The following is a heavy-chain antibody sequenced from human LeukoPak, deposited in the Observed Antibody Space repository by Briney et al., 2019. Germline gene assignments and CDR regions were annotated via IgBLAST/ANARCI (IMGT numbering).Heavy chain of an antibody. Sequence: GGSLRLSCAASGITVSQNDMSWVRQAPGRGLEWVSLIYADGATHYAGSVKGRFTISRDNSKNTVYLEMNSLRPEDTAVNFCARDRAGRKAWVEFDPWGQGALVTVSS. J-gene: IGHJ5*02. V-gene: IGHV3-66*02. D-gene: IGHD3-10*01. CDR1: GITVSQND. CDR3: ARDRAGRKAWVEFDP. CDR2: IYADGAT.